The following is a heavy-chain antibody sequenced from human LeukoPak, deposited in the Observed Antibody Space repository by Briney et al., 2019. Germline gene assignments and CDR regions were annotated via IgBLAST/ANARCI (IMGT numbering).Heavy chain of an antibody. CDR3: ARDLAYVWDYYYYGMDV. CDR2: INPSGGST. Sequence: ASVKVSCKASGYTFTSYYMHWVRQAPGQGLEWMGIINPSGGSTSYAQKFQGRVTMTRDTTTSTVYMELSSLRSEDTAVYYCARDLAYVWDYYYYGMDVWGQGTTVTVSS. D-gene: IGHD3-16*01. V-gene: IGHV1-46*01. CDR1: GYTFTSYY. J-gene: IGHJ6*02.